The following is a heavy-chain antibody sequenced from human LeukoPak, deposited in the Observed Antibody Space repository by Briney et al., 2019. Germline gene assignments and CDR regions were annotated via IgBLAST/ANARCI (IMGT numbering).Heavy chain of an antibody. Sequence: SVKVSCKASGGTFSSYAISWVRQAPGQGLEWMGGTIPIFGTANYAQKFQGRVTITADESTSTAYMELSSLRSEDTAVYYCARDHIVVVPAAPRGSYYYYGMDVWGQGTTVTVSS. CDR2: TIPIFGTA. J-gene: IGHJ6*02. V-gene: IGHV1-69*13. CDR3: ARDHIVVVPAAPRGSYYYYGMDV. CDR1: GGTFSSYA. D-gene: IGHD2-2*01.